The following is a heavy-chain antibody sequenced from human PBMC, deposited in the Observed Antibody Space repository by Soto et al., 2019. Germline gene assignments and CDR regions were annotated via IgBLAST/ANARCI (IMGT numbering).Heavy chain of an antibody. CDR1: GFTFSSYA. CDR2: IRGSGATT. V-gene: IGHV3-23*01. D-gene: IGHD6-19*01. CDR3: AKGGNGWPFDY. J-gene: IGHJ4*02. Sequence: VQLLESGGGLVQPGGSLRLSCAASGFTFSSYAMTWVRQAPGKGLEWVSTIRGSGATTYYADSVKGRFTISRDNSKNTLYLQMNSQRAEDTAVYYCAKGGNGWPFDYWGQGTLVTVSS.